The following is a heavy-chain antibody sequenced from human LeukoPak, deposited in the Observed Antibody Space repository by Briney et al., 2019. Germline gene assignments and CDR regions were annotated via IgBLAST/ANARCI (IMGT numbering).Heavy chain of an antibody. CDR3: AKVPERIVVVPAAIDY. J-gene: IGHJ4*02. CDR2: IISTSLDI. V-gene: IGHV3-23*01. Sequence: GGSLRLSCTDSGFAFSGYAMSWVRQAPGKGLEWVSSIISTSLDIDYADSVKGRFTISRDNSKNTLYLQMNSLRAEDTAVYYCAKVPERIVVVPAAIDYWGQGTLVTVSS. D-gene: IGHD2-2*01. CDR1: GFAFSGYA.